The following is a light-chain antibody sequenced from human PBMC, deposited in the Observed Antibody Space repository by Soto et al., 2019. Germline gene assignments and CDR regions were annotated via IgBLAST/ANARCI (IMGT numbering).Light chain of an antibody. CDR1: SSNIGAGYD. J-gene: IGLJ2*01. V-gene: IGLV1-40*01. Sequence: QSVLTQPPSVSGAPGQRVTISCTGGSSNIGAGYDVQWYQQLPGTAPKLMIHDDTKRPSGVSNRFSGSKSGNTASLTISGLQAEDEADYYCCSYAGSNNVVFGGGTQLTVL. CDR3: CSYAGSNNVV. CDR2: DDT.